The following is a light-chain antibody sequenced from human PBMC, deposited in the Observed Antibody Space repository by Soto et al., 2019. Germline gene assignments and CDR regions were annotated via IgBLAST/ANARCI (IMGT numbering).Light chain of an antibody. V-gene: IGLV6-57*03. CDR1: SGNIANNY. J-gene: IGLJ2*01. CDR2: EDN. Sequence: NFMLTQPHSVSESPGKTITVSCTRSSGNIANNYVQWYQQRPDSAPTTVIYEDNQRPSGVPDRFSGSIDSSSNSASLTISGLKTEDGADNYCQSYDSSNVVFGGGTKLTVL. CDR3: QSYDSSNVV.